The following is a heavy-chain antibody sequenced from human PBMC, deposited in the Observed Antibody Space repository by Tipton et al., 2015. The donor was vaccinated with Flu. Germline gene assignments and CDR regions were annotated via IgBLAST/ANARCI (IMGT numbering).Heavy chain of an antibody. D-gene: IGHD3-10*01. CDR1: TGSIDSYY. Sequence: GLVKPSETLSLTCTVSTGSIDSYYWNWIRQTAGKGLEWIGRIHTSGTTNSNPSLKSRVIMSLDTSTNQFSLKLSSVTAADTAVYYCARGTYFYGSGTYRRFDPWGQGTLVTVSS. V-gene: IGHV4-4*07. CDR3: ARGTYFYGSGTYRRFDP. J-gene: IGHJ5*02. CDR2: IHTSGTT.